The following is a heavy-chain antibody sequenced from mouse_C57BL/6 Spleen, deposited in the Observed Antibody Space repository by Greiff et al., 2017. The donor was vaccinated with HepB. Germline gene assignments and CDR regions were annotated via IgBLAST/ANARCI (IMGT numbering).Heavy chain of an antibody. CDR2: IWSGGST. D-gene: IGHD2-4*01. Sequence: VNVVESGPGLVQPSQSLSITCTVSGFSLTSYGVHWVRQSPGKGLEWLGVIWSGGSTDYNAAFISRLSISKDNSKSQVFFKMNSLQADDTAIYYCARSLPYDYDGGYYFDYWGQGTTLTVSS. CDR1: GFSLTSYG. CDR3: ARSLPYDYDGGYYFDY. V-gene: IGHV2-2*01. J-gene: IGHJ2*01.